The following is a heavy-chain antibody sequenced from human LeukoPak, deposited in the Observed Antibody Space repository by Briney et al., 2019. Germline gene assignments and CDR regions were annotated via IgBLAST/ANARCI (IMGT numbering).Heavy chain of an antibody. CDR3: ARYLNSGPEDF. CDR2: IKYDGREK. D-gene: IGHD1-26*01. CDR1: GFTFSNYW. J-gene: IGHJ4*02. Sequence: GGSLRLSCAAIGFTFSNYWMSWFRQAPGKGLEWVANIKYDGREKQYVDSVKGRFTISRDNAKNSLFLQMNSLRAEDTAVYYCARYLNSGPEDFWGQGTLVTVSS. V-gene: IGHV3-7*01.